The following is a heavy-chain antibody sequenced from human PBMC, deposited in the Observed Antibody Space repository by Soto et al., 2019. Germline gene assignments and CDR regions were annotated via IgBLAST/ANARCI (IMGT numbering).Heavy chain of an antibody. J-gene: IGHJ6*03. CDR1: GFTFSSSG. D-gene: IGHD3-16*02. Sequence: GGSLRLSCAASGFTFSSSGMSWVRQAPGKGLEWVSAISGSGENTYYADSVKGRFTISRDNSKNTLYLQMNSLRARDTAIYYCAKGSPRYPYYYMDVWGKGTTVTVSS. CDR2: ISGSGENT. CDR3: AKGSPRYPYYYMDV. V-gene: IGHV3-23*01.